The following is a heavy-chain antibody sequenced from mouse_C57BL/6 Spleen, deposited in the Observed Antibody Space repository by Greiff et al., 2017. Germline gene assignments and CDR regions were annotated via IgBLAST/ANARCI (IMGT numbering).Heavy chain of an antibody. CDR2: IDPSDSYT. V-gene: IGHV1-50*01. CDR3: ARERFTTVVATKAMDY. D-gene: IGHD1-1*01. J-gene: IGHJ4*01. Sequence: VQLQQPGAELVKPGASVQLSCKASGYTFPSYWMQWVKQRPGQGLEWIGEIDPSDSYTNYNQKCKGKATLTVDTSSSTAYMQLSSLTSEDSAVYYCARERFTTVVATKAMDYWGQGTSVTVSS. CDR1: GYTFPSYW.